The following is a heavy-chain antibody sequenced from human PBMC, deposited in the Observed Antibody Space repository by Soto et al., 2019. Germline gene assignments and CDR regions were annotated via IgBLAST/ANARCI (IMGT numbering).Heavy chain of an antibody. Sequence: GGSLRLSXTASGFTFGDYAMSWFRQAPGKGLEWVGFIRSKAYGGTTEYAASVKGRFTISRDDSKSIAYLQMNSLKTEDTAVYYCTRDRGYCSGGSCYYFDYWGQGTLVTVSS. CDR3: TRDRGYCSGGSCYYFDY. J-gene: IGHJ4*02. CDR1: GFTFGDYA. CDR2: IRSKAYGGTT. V-gene: IGHV3-49*03. D-gene: IGHD2-15*01.